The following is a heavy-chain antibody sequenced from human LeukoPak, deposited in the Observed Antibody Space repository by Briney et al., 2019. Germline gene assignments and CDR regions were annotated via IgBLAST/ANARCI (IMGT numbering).Heavy chain of an antibody. CDR3: VRGYSFGPYGMDV. CDR1: GIPFSDYY. D-gene: IGHD2-15*01. CDR2: ISSSSSYT. Sequence: GGSLRLSCVVSGIPFSDYYMNWIRQAPGKGLEWISYISSSSSYTDYADSVKGRFTISRDNSKNTLYLQMSSLRAEDTAVYFCVRGYSFGPYGMDVWGQGTTVTVSS. J-gene: IGHJ6*02. V-gene: IGHV3-11*03.